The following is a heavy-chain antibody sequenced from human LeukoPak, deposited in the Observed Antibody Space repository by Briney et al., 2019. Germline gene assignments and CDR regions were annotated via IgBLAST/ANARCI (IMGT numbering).Heavy chain of an antibody. V-gene: IGHV4-30-4*08. CDR2: IYYSGST. J-gene: IGHJ6*03. D-gene: IGHD2-21*01. Sequence: SQTLSLTRTVSGGSISSGDYYWSWIRQPPGKGLEWIGYIYYSGSTYYNPSLKSRVTISVDTSKNQFSLKLSSVTAADTAVYYCARAYCGGDCYRYYYYYMDVWGKGTTVTVSS. CDR1: GGSISSGDYY. CDR3: ARAYCGGDCYRYYYYYMDV.